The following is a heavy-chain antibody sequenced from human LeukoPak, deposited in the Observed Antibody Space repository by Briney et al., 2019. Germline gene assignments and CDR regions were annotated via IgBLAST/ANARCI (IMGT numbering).Heavy chain of an antibody. D-gene: IGHD6-19*01. V-gene: IGHV3-21*01. CDR3: AREEYSSGWYHYYYMDV. J-gene: IGHJ6*03. Sequence: GGSLRLSCAASGFTCSSYSMNWVRQAPGKGLEWVSSISSSSSYIYYADSVKGRFTISRDNAKNSLYLQMNSLRAEDTAVYYCAREEYSSGWYHYYYMDVWGKGTTVTVSS. CDR2: ISSSSSYI. CDR1: GFTCSSYS.